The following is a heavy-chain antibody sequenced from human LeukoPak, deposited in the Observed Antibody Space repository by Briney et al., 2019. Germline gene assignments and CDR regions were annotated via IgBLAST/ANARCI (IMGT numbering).Heavy chain of an antibody. D-gene: IGHD3-22*01. Sequence: SVKVSCKASGGTFSSYAISWVRQAPGQGLEWMGGIIPIFGTANYAQKFQGRVTITADESSSTAYMELSSLRSEDTAVYYCARGIEGSSGYYYYYYYGMDVWGQGTTVTVSS. CDR1: GGTFSSYA. CDR2: IIPIFGTA. CDR3: ARGIEGSSGYYYYYYYGMDV. J-gene: IGHJ6*02. V-gene: IGHV1-69*01.